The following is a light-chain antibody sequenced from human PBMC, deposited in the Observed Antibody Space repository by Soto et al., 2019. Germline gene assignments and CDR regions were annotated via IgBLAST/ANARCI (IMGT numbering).Light chain of an antibody. V-gene: IGKV3-20*01. CDR2: GAS. CDR3: QQYVGWT. J-gene: IGKJ1*01. CDR1: QSISSNY. Sequence: EIVLTQSPGTLSLSPGERATLSCRASQSISSNYLAWYQQKPGQAPRLLIYGASSRATGIPDRFSGSGSGTDFTLTISRLEPEDSAIYYCQQYVGWTFGQGTKVEIK.